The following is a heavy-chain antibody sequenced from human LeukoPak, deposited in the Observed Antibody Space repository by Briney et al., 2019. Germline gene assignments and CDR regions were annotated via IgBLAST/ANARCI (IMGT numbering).Heavy chain of an antibody. J-gene: IGHJ5*02. CDR1: GGSFSGYY. CDR3: ASITIFGVVPTTTWFDL. D-gene: IGHD3-3*01. Sequence: PSETLSLTCAVYGGSFSGYYWSWIRQPPGKGLEWIGEINHSGSTNYNPSLKSRVTISVDTSKNQFSLKLSSVTAADTAVYYCASITIFGVVPTTTWFDLWGQGTLVTVSS. V-gene: IGHV4-34*01. CDR2: INHSGST.